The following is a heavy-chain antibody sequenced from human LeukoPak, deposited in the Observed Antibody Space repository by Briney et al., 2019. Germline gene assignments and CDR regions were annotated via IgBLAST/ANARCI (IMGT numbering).Heavy chain of an antibody. J-gene: IGHJ4*02. CDR3: AKDLQSYYYDSSPFDY. D-gene: IGHD3-22*01. CDR2: INHSGST. CDR1: GGSFSGYY. Sequence: SETLSLTCAVYGGSFSGYYWSWIRQPPGKGLEWIGEINHSGSTNYNPSLKSRVTISVDTSKNQFSLKLSSVTAADTAVYYCAKDLQSYYYDSSPFDYWDQGTLVTVSS. V-gene: IGHV4-34*01.